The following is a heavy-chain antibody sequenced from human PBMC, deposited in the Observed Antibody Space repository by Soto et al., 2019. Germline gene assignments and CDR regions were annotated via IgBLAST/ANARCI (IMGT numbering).Heavy chain of an antibody. Sequence: NPSETLSLTCAVSGYSISSGYYWGWIRQPPGKGLEWIGSIYHSGSTYYNPSLKSRVTISVDTPKNQFSLKLSSVTAADTAVYYCARDHRYSSSWYFQHWGQGTLVTVSS. V-gene: IGHV4-38-2*02. CDR3: ARDHRYSSSWYFQH. J-gene: IGHJ1*01. D-gene: IGHD6-13*01. CDR2: IYHSGST. CDR1: GYSISSGYY.